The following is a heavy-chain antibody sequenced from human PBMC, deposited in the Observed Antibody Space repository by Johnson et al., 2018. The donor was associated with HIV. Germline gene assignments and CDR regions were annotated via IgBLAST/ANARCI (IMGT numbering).Heavy chain of an antibody. V-gene: IGHV3-23*04. D-gene: IGHD5-18*01. Sequence: EVQLVEFGGGVVQPGRSLRLSCAASGFTFNNYGMSWVRQAPGKGLEWVSAISGSGGSTYYTDSVKGRFPISRDNSKNTLYLQMNSLRAGDTAVYYCARGRGVGRPIQKWLGAAFDIWGQGTMVTVSS. CDR3: ARGRGVGRPIQKWLGAAFDI. CDR2: ISGSGGST. J-gene: IGHJ3*02. CDR1: GFTFNNYG.